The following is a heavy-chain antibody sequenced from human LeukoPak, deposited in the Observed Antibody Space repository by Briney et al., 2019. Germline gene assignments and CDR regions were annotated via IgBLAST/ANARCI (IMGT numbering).Heavy chain of an antibody. CDR2: INHSGST. CDR3: ARAQGDIVVVPAAGGAFDI. Sequence: SETLSLTCAVYGGSFSGYYWSWIRQPPGKGLEWIGEINHSGSTNYNPSLKSRVTMSVDTSKNQFSLKLSSVTAADTAVYYCARAQGDIVVVPAAGGAFDIWGQGTMVTVSS. V-gene: IGHV4-34*01. D-gene: IGHD2-2*01. J-gene: IGHJ3*02. CDR1: GGSFSGYY.